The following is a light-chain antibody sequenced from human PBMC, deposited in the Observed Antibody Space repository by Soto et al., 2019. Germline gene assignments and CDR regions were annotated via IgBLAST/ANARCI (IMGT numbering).Light chain of an antibody. CDR3: QVWHTSSDHRGV. J-gene: IGLJ3*02. CDR2: YDN. CDR1: NIGSKD. Sequence: SYELTQPPSVSVAPGKTARIPCGGNNIGSKDVHWYQQKPGQAPVLVIYYDNDRPSGIPERFSGSNSGNTATLTISRVEAGDEADYYCQVWHTSSDHRGVFGGGTKLTVL. V-gene: IGLV3-21*04.